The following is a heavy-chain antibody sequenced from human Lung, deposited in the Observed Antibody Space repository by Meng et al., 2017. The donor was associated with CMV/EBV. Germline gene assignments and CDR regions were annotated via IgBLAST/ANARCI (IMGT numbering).Heavy chain of an antibody. CDR1: GYSITNHNW. D-gene: IGHD3-10*01. V-gene: IGHV4-4*02. Sequence: QVRWRESGPGLVRASETLALTCAVSGYSITNHNWWAWVRQPPGKGLEWIGEIPHRGSSAYNPSLKSRVSMSIDKSKNQFSLKLTSVTAADTAVYHCLRRSGGSVWGQGTLVTVSS. J-gene: IGHJ1*01. CDR3: LRRSGGSV. CDR2: IPHRGSS.